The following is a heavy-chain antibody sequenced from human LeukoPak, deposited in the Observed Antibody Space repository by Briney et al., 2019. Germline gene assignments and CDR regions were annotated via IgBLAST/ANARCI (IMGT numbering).Heavy chain of an antibody. CDR1: GFTFSSYE. Sequence: GGSLTLSCAASGFTFSSYEMYWVRQAPPKGLEWVSYISSSGSTIYYADSVKGRFTISRDNAKNSLYLQMNSLRAEDTAVYYCAELGITMIGGVWGKGTTVIISS. J-gene: IGHJ6*04. V-gene: IGHV3-48*03. D-gene: IGHD3-10*02. CDR3: AELGITMIGGV. CDR2: ISSSGSTI.